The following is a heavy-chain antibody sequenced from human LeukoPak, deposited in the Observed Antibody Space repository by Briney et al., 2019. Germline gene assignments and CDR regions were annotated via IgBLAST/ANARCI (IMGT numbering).Heavy chain of an antibody. CDR2: ISYDGGNK. CDR3: ANAGAQGTTGDAFDI. CDR1: GFTFSSYG. Sequence: GGSLRLSCAASGFTFSSYGMHWVRQAPGKGLEWVAVISYDGGNKYYADSVKGRFTISRDNSKNTLYLQMNSLRAEDTAVYYCANAGAQGTTGDAFDIWGQGTMVTVSS. V-gene: IGHV3-30*18. D-gene: IGHD1-7*01. J-gene: IGHJ3*02.